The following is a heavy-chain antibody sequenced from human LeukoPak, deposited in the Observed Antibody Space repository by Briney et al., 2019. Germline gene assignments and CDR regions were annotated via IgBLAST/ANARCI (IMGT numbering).Heavy chain of an antibody. V-gene: IGHV3-23*01. D-gene: IGHD3-16*01. CDR1: GFTFSSYA. Sequence: PGGSLRLSCAASGFTFSSYAMSWVRQAPGKGLEWVSAISSSGGSTYYADSMKGRFTISRDNSKNTLYLQMNSLRAEDTAVYYCAKDRFDGLVVWGSYYFDCWGQGTLVTVSS. CDR2: ISSSGGST. CDR3: AKDRFDGLVVWGSYYFDC. J-gene: IGHJ4*02.